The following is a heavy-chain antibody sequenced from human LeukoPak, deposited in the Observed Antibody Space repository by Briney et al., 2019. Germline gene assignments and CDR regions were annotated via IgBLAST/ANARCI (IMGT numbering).Heavy chain of an antibody. D-gene: IGHD4-17*01. V-gene: IGHV1-18*01. CDR3: ARVALGDYATDY. CDR1: GYTFTSYG. Sequence: ASVKVSCKASGYTFTSYGISWVRQAPGQGLEWMGWISAHNGNTNYAQKLQGRVTMTTDTSTSTAYMELRSLRSDDTAVYYCARVALGDYATDYWGQGTLVTVSS. CDR2: ISAHNGNT. J-gene: IGHJ4*02.